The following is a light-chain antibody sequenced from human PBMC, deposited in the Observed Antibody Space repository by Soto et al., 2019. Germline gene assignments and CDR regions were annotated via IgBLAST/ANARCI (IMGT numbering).Light chain of an antibody. CDR3: CSYAGRTPYV. CDR1: SSDVGNHNL. Sequence: QSVLTQPASVSGSPGQSITISCSGTSSDVGNHNLVSWYQQHPGKAPKLMIYEVTKWPSGVSNRFSGSKSGNTASLTISGLQAEDEAHYYCCSYAGRTPYVSGPGTKVTV. CDR2: EVT. V-gene: IGLV2-23*02. J-gene: IGLJ1*01.